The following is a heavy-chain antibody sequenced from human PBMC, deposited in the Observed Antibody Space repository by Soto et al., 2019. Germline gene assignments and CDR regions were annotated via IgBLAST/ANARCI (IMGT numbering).Heavy chain of an antibody. V-gene: IGHV2-5*02. J-gene: IGHJ6*02. CDR1: GFSLSTSGVG. D-gene: IGHD1-26*01. Sequence: QITLKESGPTLVKPTQTLTLTCTFSGFSLSTSGVGVGWIRQPPGKALEWLALIYWDDDKRYSPSLKSRLTINKDNSKTQVVLTMTTMDPVDTATYYCEHSSGRVGWGPDLYCYYGMDVWGQGTTVTVSS. CDR2: IYWDDDK. CDR3: EHSSGRVGWGPDLYCYYGMDV.